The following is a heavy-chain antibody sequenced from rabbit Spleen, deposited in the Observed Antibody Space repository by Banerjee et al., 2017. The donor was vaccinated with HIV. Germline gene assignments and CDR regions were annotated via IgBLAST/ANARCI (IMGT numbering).Heavy chain of an antibody. V-gene: IGHV1S40*01. D-gene: IGHD4-2*01. J-gene: IGHJ4*01. CDR1: GFSFSNYYF. CDR3: ARDVDVAGGTGDPDGNLDL. CDR2: IGGGSGVT. Sequence: QSLEESGGGLVQPEGSLTLTCTASGFSFSNYYFMCWVRQAPGKGLEWIGCIGGGSGVTYYASWAKGRVTITRSTSLNTVTLQLNSLTAADTATYFCARDVDVAGGTGDPDGNLDLWGPGTLVTVS.